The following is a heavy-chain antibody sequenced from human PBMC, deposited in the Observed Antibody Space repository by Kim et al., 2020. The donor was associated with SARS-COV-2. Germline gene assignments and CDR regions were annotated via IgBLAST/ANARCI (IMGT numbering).Heavy chain of an antibody. CDR1: GYTLTELS. V-gene: IGHV1-24*01. CDR3: ATEGASWYDAFDI. J-gene: IGHJ3*02. D-gene: IGHD6-13*01. CDR2: FYPDDGAT. Sequence: AAVKVSCKVSGYTLTELSMHWVRQAPGKGLEWMGGFYPDDGATIYAQKFQGRVTMTEDTSTDTAYMELSSLRSEDTAVYYCATEGASWYDAFDIWGQGTMVTVSS.